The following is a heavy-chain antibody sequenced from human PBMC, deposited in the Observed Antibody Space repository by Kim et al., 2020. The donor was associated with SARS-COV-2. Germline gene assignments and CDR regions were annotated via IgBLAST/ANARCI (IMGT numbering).Heavy chain of an antibody. D-gene: IGHD2-2*01. CDR1: GFSLSTSGMS. Sequence: SGPMLVNPTETLTLTCIFSGFSLSTSGMSVSWIRQPPGKALEWLARIDWDGDKYYKRSLKTRLSIFKDTSKNQVVLTMTNVDPVDTATYYCTRSRVVPAAHPGWFGPWGQGTLVIVSS. CDR2: IDWDGDK. CDR3: TRSRVVPAAHPGWFGP. J-gene: IGHJ5*02. V-gene: IGHV2-70*11.